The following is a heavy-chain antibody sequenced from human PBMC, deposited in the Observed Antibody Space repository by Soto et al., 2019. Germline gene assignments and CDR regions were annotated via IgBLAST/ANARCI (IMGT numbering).Heavy chain of an antibody. V-gene: IGHV4-59*01. Sequence: KLSDTVSLTCSVSGDSISSYYWSWIRQPPGKGLEWIGYIYYSGSTNYNPSFKSRVTISVDTPKNQFSLKLTSVTAADTAVYYWATVDTAVVVAGPGLGPWGEGSRFTVSS. CDR1: GDSISSYY. CDR3: ATVDTAVVVAGPGLGP. D-gene: IGHD5-18*01. CDR2: IYYSGST. J-gene: IGHJ5*02.